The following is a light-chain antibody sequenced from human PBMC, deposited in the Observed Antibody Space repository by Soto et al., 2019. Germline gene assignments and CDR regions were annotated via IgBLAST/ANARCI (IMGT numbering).Light chain of an antibody. Sequence: EIFLTQSPGTLSLSQWEIATLSWRASQSVSNNYLAWYQQKPGQAPRLLIYSASSRATGIPDRFSGSGSGTDYTLTISRLEPEDFAVYYCQQYGYSFWTFGQGTKVDIK. CDR3: QQYGYSFWT. J-gene: IGKJ1*01. V-gene: IGKV3-20*01. CDR2: SAS. CDR1: QSVSNNY.